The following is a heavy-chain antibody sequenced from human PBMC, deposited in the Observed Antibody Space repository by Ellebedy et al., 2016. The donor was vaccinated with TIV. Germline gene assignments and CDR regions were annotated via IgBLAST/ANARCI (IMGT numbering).Heavy chain of an antibody. D-gene: IGHD3-10*01. CDR3: ARDRLWFGELLETDY. J-gene: IGHJ4*02. CDR1: GFTFSSYA. CDR2: ISYDGSNK. Sequence: GGSLRLXXAPSGFTFSSYAMHWVRQVPGKGLEWVAVISYDGSNKYYADSVKGRFTISRDNSKNTLYLQMNSLRAEDTAVYYCARDRLWFGELLETDYWGQGTLVTVSS. V-gene: IGHV3-30-3*01.